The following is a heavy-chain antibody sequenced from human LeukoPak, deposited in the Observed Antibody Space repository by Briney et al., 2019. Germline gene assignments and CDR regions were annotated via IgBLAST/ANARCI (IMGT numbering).Heavy chain of an antibody. V-gene: IGHV3-66*01. J-gene: IGHJ5*02. CDR1: GFTVSSNF. CDR2: IYSGGAT. Sequence: GGSLRLSCAASGFTVSSNFMNWVRQAPGKGLEWVSLIYSGGATYYADSVKGRFTISRDNSKNTLYVQMNSLRAEDTAVYYCAKAQIAISWFDPWGQGTLVTVSS. D-gene: IGHD2-21*01. CDR3: AKAQIAISWFDP.